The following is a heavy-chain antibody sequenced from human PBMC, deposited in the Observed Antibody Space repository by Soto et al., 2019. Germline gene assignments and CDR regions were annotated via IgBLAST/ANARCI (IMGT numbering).Heavy chain of an antibody. J-gene: IGHJ5*02. CDR2: ISGSGGST. D-gene: IGHD2-21*02. Sequence: EVQLLECGGGLVQPGGSLRLSCAASGFTFSSYAMSWVRQAPGKGLEWVSAISGSGGSTYYADSVKGRFTISRDNSKNTLYLQMNSLRAEDTAVYYCANYGLRVTPKDGFDPWGQAPLVTVSS. V-gene: IGHV3-23*01. CDR3: ANYGLRVTPKDGFDP. CDR1: GFTFSSYA.